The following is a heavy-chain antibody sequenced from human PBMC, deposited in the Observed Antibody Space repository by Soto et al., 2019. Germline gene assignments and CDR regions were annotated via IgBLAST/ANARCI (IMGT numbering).Heavy chain of an antibody. J-gene: IGHJ4*02. Sequence: SETLSLTCAVSGGSFTSNNCWTWVRQPPGQGREWIGEIYRTGSTNYNPSLKSRVTISLDKSENQFSLKVTSLTAADTAVYYCASRAPGTSVDYWGQGTLVTVSS. V-gene: IGHV4-4*02. D-gene: IGHD1-7*01. CDR2: IYRTGST. CDR3: ASRAPGTSVDY. CDR1: GGSFTSNNC.